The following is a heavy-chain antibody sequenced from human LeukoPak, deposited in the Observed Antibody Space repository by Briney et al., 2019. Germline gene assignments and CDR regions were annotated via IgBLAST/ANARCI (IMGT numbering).Heavy chain of an antibody. D-gene: IGHD5-12*01. V-gene: IGHV3-30*02. CDR2: IRYDGTAT. CDR3: AREPSGYDFDY. CDR1: GFAFSSYG. J-gene: IGHJ4*02. Sequence: GGSLRLSCAASGFAFSSYGMHWVRQAPGRGLDRVAFIRYDGTATYYADSVKGRFTVSRDNSKNTLFLQMNSLRAEDTAVYYCAREPSGYDFDYWGQGTLVTVSS.